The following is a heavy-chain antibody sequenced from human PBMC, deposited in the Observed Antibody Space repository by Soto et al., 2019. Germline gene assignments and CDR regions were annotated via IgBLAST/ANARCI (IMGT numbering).Heavy chain of an antibody. J-gene: IGHJ6*02. D-gene: IGHD1-1*01. CDR2: LNGGTGQT. CDR3: ARGKGMEENYFYYGLDI. V-gene: IGHV1-3*01. CDR1: GYTFRTYA. Sequence: GASVKVSCKASGYTFRTYAMHWVRQAPGQSLEWMGWLNGGTGQTRYSQKFQDRVIITRDTSASTGYMELSSLTSEDTAVYYCARGKGMEENYFYYGLDIWGQGTTVTVS.